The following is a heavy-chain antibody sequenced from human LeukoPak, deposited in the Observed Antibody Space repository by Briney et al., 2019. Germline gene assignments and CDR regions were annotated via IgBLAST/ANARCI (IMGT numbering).Heavy chain of an antibody. V-gene: IGHV4-39*01. CDR3: ARQSSYSSGWHDFDY. CDR2: IYYSGST. CDR1: GGSISSSDYY. D-gene: IGHD6-19*01. Sequence: SETLSLTCAVSGGSISSSDYYWGWIRQPPGKGLEWIGSIYYSGSTYYNPSLKSRVTISVDTSKNQFSLKLSSVSAADTAVYYCARQSSYSSGWHDFDYWGRGTLVTVSS. J-gene: IGHJ4*02.